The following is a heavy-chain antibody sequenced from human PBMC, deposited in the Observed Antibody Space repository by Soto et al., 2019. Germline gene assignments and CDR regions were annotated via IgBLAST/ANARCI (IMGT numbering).Heavy chain of an antibody. Sequence: GGSLRLSCEASGFTFSNYGMNWVRQAPGKGLEWVAIIWYNGINKYYADSVMGRFTVSRDNSKNTMSLQMNSLRAEDTAMYYCARGEPYQYWGQGTLVTVSS. V-gene: IGHV3-33*01. D-gene: IGHD2-2*01. J-gene: IGHJ4*02. CDR1: GFTFSNYG. CDR3: ARGEPYQY. CDR2: IWYNGINK.